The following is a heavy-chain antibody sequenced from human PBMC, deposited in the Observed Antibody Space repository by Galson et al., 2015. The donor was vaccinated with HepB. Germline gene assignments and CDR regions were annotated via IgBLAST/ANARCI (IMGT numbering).Heavy chain of an antibody. J-gene: IGHJ6*02. CDR3: ARGLDRYYYYYYGMDV. V-gene: IGHV1-2*02. CDR1: GSNFTDYY. CDR2: INPNSGGT. Sequence: SVKVSCKASGSNFTDYYMHWVRQAPGQGLEWMGWINPNSGGTNYAQKFQGRVTMTRDTSISTAYMELSRLRSDDTAVYYCARGLDRYYYYYYGMDVWGQGTTVTVSS.